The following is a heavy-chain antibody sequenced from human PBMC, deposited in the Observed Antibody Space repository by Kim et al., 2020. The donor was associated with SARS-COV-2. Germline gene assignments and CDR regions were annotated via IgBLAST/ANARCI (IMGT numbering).Heavy chain of an antibody. Sequence: GGSLRLSCAASGFTFSNYGMHWVRQAPGKGLEWVAVIWYDGSNKYYADSVKGRSTISRDNSKNTLYLQMNSLRAEDTAVYYCAKAPADGDYYYWGQGTLVTVSS. CDR1: GFTFSNYG. J-gene: IGHJ4*02. CDR2: IWYDGSNK. D-gene: IGHD4-17*01. V-gene: IGHV3-33*06. CDR3: AKAPADGDYYY.